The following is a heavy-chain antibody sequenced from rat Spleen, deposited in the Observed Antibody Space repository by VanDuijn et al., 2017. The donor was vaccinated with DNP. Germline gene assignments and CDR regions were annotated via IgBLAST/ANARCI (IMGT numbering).Heavy chain of an antibody. CDR3: TKIGAVTGTFDY. V-gene: IGHV5-29*01. CDR1: GFTFSDYY. CDR2: ISYEGSST. D-gene: IGHD5-1*01. J-gene: IGHJ2*01. Sequence: EVQLVESDGGLVQPGRSLKLSCAASGFTFSDYYMAWVRQAPTKGLEWVATISYEGSSTYYRDSVKGRFTISRDNAKSTLYLQMDSLRSEDTATYYCTKIGAVTGTFDYWGQGVMVTVSS.